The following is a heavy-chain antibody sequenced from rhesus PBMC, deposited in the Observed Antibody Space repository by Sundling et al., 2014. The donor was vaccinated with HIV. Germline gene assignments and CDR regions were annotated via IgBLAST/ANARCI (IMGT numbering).Heavy chain of an antibody. V-gene: IGHV3-201*01. J-gene: IGHJ6*01. CDR3: AGGVYGYYLRGLDS. CDR1: GFTFDDYA. D-gene: IGHD3-9*01. Sequence: EVQLVESGGGVVQPGGSLRLSCAASGFTFDDYAMHWVRQAPGKGLEWVSGISWSGDSTGYADSVKGRFTISRDNAKNSLYLQMNRLRAEDTALYYCAGGVYGYYLRGLDSWGQGSSSPSPQ. CDR2: ISWSGDST.